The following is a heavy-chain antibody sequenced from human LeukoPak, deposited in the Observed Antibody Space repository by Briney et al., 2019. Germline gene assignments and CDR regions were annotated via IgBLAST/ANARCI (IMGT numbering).Heavy chain of an antibody. CDR2: ISGSGSNT. J-gene: IGHJ3*02. Sequence: PGGSLRLSCAASGFTFSGYAMSWVRQAPGKGLEWVSAISGSGSNTYYADSVRGRFTISRDNSKNTLYLQMSSLRVEDTAVYYCAKSYGGNYNGAFGIWGQGTKVTVSS. D-gene: IGHD1-26*01. CDR1: GFTFSGYA. CDR3: AKSYGGNYNGAFGI. V-gene: IGHV3-23*01.